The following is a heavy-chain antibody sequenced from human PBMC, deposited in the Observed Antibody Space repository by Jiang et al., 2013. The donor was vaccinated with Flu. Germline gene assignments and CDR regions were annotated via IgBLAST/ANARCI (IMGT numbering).Heavy chain of an antibody. CDR2: IFYSGTT. CDR3: ALYDSSGYYRYYFDY. CDR1: GGFISSSGYY. J-gene: IGHJ4*02. V-gene: IGHV4-39*01. Sequence: PGLVKPSETLSLTCTVSGGFISSSGYYWGWIRQPPGRGLEWIGNIFYSGTTYYNSSLKSRVTISVDTSKNQFSLKLSSVTAADTAVYYCALYDSSGYYRYYFDYWGQGTLVTVSS. D-gene: IGHD3-22*01.